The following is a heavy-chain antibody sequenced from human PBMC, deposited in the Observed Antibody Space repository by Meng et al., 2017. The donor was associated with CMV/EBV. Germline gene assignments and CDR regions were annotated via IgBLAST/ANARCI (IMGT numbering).Heavy chain of an antibody. V-gene: IGHV1-2*02. CDR3: ARTYYYGSG. D-gene: IGHD3-10*01. Sequence: ASVKVSCKASGYTFTGYYMHWVRQAPGQGLEWMGWINPSSGGTNYAQKFQGRVTMTRDNAKNSLYLQMNSLRAEDTAVYYCARTYYYGSGRGQGTLVTVSS. CDR1: GYTFTGYY. CDR2: INPSSGGT. J-gene: IGHJ4*02.